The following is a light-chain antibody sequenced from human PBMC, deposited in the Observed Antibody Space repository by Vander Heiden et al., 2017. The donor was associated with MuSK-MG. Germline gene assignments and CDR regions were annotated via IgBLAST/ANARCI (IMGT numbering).Light chain of an antibody. J-gene: IGKJ5*01. V-gene: IGKV3-11*01. CDR1: QSVSRY. CDR3: QQHSNWPPIT. CDR2: DAS. Sequence: EIVLTQSPATLSLSPGERATLSCRASQSVSRYLAWYQQKPGQAPRLLIYDASNRATGIPARFSGSGYGTDFTLTISSLEPEDFGVYYCQQHSNWPPITFGQGTQLEIK.